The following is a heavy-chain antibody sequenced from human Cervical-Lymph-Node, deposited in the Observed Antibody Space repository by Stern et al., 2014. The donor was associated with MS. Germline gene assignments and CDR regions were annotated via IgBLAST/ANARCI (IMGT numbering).Heavy chain of an antibody. D-gene: IGHD1-26*01. J-gene: IGHJ6*02. V-gene: IGHV1-69*06. Sequence: QVQLVQSGAEVKKPGSSVKVSCKASGGSLSGYAISWVRQAPGQGLEWLGRIIPIFGTYKYAQKFQGRVTITADRSTNTACMELSSLRTEDTAIYYCARGETPIPSYGMDVWGQGTTVTVSS. CDR3: ARGETPIPSYGMDV. CDR1: GGSLSGYA. CDR2: IIPIFGTY.